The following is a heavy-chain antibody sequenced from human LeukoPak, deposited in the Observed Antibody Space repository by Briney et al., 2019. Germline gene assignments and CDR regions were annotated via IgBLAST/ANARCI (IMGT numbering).Heavy chain of an antibody. D-gene: IGHD6-6*01. J-gene: IGHJ4*02. CDR1: GYSFTRYW. CDR3: ARTYSSSSSHFFDY. CDR2: VYPDDSDT. Sequence: GESLKISCKTSGYSFTRYWIAWVRQTPGKGLEWMGIVYPDDSDTRYSPAFQGQVTISADKSITTAYLHWSSLKASDTAVYYCARTYSSSSSHFFDYWGQGTLVTVSS. V-gene: IGHV5-51*01.